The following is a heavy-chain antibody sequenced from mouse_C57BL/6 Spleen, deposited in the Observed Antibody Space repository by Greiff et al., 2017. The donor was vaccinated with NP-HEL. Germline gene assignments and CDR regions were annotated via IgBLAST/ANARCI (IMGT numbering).Heavy chain of an antibody. CDR1: GYTFTDYE. Sequence: QVQLKQSGAELVRPGASVTLSCKASGYTFTDYEMHWVKQTPVHGLVWIGAIDPETGGTAYNQKFKGKAILTADKSSSTAYMELRSLTSEDSAVYYCISYGSETWFAYWGQGTLVTVSA. D-gene: IGHD1-1*01. J-gene: IGHJ3*01. CDR2: IDPETGGT. V-gene: IGHV1-15*01. CDR3: ISYGSETWFAY.